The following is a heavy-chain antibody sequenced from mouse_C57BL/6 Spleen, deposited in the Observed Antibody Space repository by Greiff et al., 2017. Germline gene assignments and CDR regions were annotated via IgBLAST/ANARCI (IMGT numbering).Heavy chain of an antibody. Sequence: DVKLLESGGGLVQPGGSLKLSCAASGFTFSDYYMYWVRQTPEKRLEWVAYISNGGGSTYYPDTVKGRFTISRDNAKNTLYLQMSRLKSEDTAMYYCARRDYGNLYYYAMDYWGQGTSVTVSS. J-gene: IGHJ4*01. V-gene: IGHV5-12*01. CDR2: ISNGGGST. D-gene: IGHD2-1*01. CDR1: GFTFSDYY. CDR3: ARRDYGNLYYYAMDY.